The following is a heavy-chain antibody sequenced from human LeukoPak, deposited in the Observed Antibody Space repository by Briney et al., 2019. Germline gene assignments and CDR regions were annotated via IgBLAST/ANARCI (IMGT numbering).Heavy chain of an antibody. J-gene: IGHJ6*03. V-gene: IGHV3-74*01. D-gene: IGHD2-2*01. CDR3: AVVPYFYMDV. CDR1: GFTFSSYW. CDR2: INGDGSST. Sequence: GGSLRLSCAASGFTFSSYWMHWVRQAPGKGLVWVSHINGDGSSTDYADFVKGRFTISRDNAKNTVYLQMNSLRAEDTAVYYCAVVPYFYMDVWGKGTTVTISS.